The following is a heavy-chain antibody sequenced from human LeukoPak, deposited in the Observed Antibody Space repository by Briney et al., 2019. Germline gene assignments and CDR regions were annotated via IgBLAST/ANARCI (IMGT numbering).Heavy chain of an antibody. V-gene: IGHV3-23*01. CDR2: LDGSGRTI. CDR1: GFTFSAYS. CDR3: AKRGGSSAYCSSTSCYTAVRYYYYYMDV. Sequence: PGGSLRLSCAASGFTFSAYSMSWVRQAPGKGLEWVSTLDGSGRTIYYTDSVKGRFTISRDNSKNTLYLQMNSLRAEDTAVYYCAKRGGSSAYCSSTSCYTAVRYYYYYMDVWGKGTTVTVSS. J-gene: IGHJ6*03. D-gene: IGHD2-2*02.